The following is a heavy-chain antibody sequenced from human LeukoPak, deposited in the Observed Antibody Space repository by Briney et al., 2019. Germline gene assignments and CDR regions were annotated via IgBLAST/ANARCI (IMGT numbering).Heavy chain of an antibody. Sequence: GGSLRLSCAASGFTVSSNYMSWVRQAPGKGLEWVSVIYSGGSTYYADSEKGRFTISRDNSKNTLYLQMNSLRAEDTAVYYCAKGAASRGYTYVANWGQGTLVTVSS. CDR3: AKGAASRGYTYVAN. CDR1: GFTVSSNY. CDR2: IYSGGST. V-gene: IGHV3-66*01. D-gene: IGHD5-18*01. J-gene: IGHJ4*02.